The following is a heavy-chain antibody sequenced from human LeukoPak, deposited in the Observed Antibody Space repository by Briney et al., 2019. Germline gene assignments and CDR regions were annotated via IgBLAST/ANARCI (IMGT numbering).Heavy chain of an antibody. CDR1: GFTFDDYA. D-gene: IGHD4-23*01. J-gene: IGHJ4*02. Sequence: GGSLRLSCAASGFTFDDYAMHWVRQAPGKGLEWVSLISGDGGSTYYADSVKGRFTISRDNSKNSLYLQMNSLRDEDTAVYYCARHDYGGNSGDYWGQGTLVTVSS. CDR3: ARHDYGGNSGDY. CDR2: ISGDGGST. V-gene: IGHV3-43*02.